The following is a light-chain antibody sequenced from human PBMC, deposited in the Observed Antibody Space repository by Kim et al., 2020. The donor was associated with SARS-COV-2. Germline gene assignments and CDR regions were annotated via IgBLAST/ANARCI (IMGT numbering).Light chain of an antibody. CDR2: WAS. V-gene: IGKV4-1*01. CDR3: QQYYSSPLT. J-gene: IGKJ4*01. Sequence: DIVMTQSPDSLAVSLRERATITCKSSQSVIYSSNNKNYLTWYQQKPGQPPKLLIYWASTRESGVPDRFSGSGSGTDFTLTISSLQTEDVAVYYCQQYYSSPLTFGGGTKVDIK. CDR1: QSVIYSSNNKNY.